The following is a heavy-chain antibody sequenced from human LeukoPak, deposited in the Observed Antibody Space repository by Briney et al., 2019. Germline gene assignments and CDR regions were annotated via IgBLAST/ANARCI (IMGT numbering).Heavy chain of an antibody. CDR3: VRAVHHLFYSDSSGYYGDAFDV. J-gene: IGHJ3*01. CDR1: GFSVRTNY. Sequence: GGSLRLSCAASGFSVRTNYMSWLRQARGKGVEWVSVIYSGGTIRYADSVKGRFTISRDNSRDTLHLQMNSLRVDDTAVHYCVRAVHHLFYSDSSGYYGDAFDVWGQGTVVTVSS. CDR2: IYSGGTI. V-gene: IGHV3-53*01. D-gene: IGHD3-22*01.